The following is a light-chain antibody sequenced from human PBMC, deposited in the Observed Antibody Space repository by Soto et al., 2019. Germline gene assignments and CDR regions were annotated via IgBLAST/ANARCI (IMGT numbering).Light chain of an antibody. J-gene: IGKJ4*01. Sequence: EIVLTQSPATLSLSPGERATLSCRASHSVSSSLAWYQQTPGQAPRLLIYEASSRATGIPARFSGSGSGTDFTLTISSLEPEDFAVSYCQQRSNWTPLTFGGGTKV. CDR3: QQRSNWTPLT. CDR1: HSVSSS. V-gene: IGKV3-11*01. CDR2: EAS.